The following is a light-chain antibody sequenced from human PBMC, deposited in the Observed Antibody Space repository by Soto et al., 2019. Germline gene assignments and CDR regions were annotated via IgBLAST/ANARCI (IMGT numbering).Light chain of an antibody. V-gene: IGLV2-14*01. J-gene: IGLJ3*02. Sequence: QSVLTQPAAVSGSPGQSITISCSGSSSDIGSMNFVSWYQQHPGTAPKLIIYEVRNRPSGISSRFSGSRSGNTASLTISGLQSEDEGDYYCSAYTARSTLVFGGGTKVTVL. CDR3: SAYTARSTLV. CDR2: EVR. CDR1: SSDIGSMNF.